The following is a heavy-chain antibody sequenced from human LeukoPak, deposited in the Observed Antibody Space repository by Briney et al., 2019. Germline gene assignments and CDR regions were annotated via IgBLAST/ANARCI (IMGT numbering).Heavy chain of an antibody. J-gene: IGHJ6*03. CDR1: GYGFSTYW. D-gene: IGHD5-12*01. CDR2: IYPGDSET. V-gene: IGHV5-51*01. CDR3: ARLPRYGGYDLSWAPYYYYMDV. Sequence: GEALKISCKIGGYGFSTYWIGWVRLMSGGGLGFMGIIYPGDSETRYSPAFRGQVTMSADKSISTAYLQWSSLKASDTAMYYCARLPRYGGYDLSWAPYYYYMDVWGKGTTVTVSS.